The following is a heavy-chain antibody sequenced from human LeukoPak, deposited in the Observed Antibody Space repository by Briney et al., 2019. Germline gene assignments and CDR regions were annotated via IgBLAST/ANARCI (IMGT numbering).Heavy chain of an antibody. CDR2: IYSSGST. D-gene: IGHD1-26*01. CDR1: GGSINSFY. Sequence: SETLSLTCTVSGGSINSFYWSWIRQPPGKGLEWIGYIYSSGSTMYNPSLKSRVTFSVDTSRNQFSLRLNSVTAEDTAVYYCVRGYDEDGSPLPFDHWGQGALVTVPS. J-gene: IGHJ4*02. V-gene: IGHV4-4*08. CDR3: VRGYDEDGSPLPFDH.